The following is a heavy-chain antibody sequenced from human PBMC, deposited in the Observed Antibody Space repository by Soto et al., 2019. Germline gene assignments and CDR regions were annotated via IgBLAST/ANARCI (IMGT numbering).Heavy chain of an antibody. CDR3: ARLPTGFPNWFDP. J-gene: IGHJ5*02. V-gene: IGHV4-39*01. CDR1: GASISSSCCT. CDR2: ISYSGST. Sequence: SETLSLTCLVSGASISSSCCTWGWIRQPPGKGLEWIGTISYSGSTYYSPSLKSRVTISADMSKNQFSLKLTSVTAADTAVYYCARLPTGFPNWFDPWGQGTLVTVSS.